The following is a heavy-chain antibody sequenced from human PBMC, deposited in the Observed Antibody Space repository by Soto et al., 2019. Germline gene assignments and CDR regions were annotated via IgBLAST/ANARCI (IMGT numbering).Heavy chain of an antibody. CDR3: AKEYGRLDY. J-gene: IGHJ4*02. Sequence: GGSLRLSCAASGVTFSDYYMSWIRQAPGKGLEWVSYISSSSGYTNYADSVKGRFTISRDNAKNSLYLQMNSLRAEDTAVYYCAKEYGRLDYWGQGTLVTVSS. CDR1: GVTFSDYY. D-gene: IGHD4-17*01. CDR2: ISSSSGYT. V-gene: IGHV3-11*06.